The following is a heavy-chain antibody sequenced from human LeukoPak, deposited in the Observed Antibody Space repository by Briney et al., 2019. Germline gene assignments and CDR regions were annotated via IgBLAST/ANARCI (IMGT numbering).Heavy chain of an antibody. D-gene: IGHD6-6*01. CDR3: ARRPPYYGLDV. V-gene: IGHV3-48*03. J-gene: IGHJ6*02. Sequence: GGSLRLSCAVSGFTFIVYKMTWVRQAQGKGLDCLSYITPADSNTYYADSVKGRFTISRDSAKNSLYLQMNSLRAEDTAVYYCARRPPYYGLDVWGQGTTVTVSS. CDR2: ITPADSNT. CDR1: GFTFIVYK.